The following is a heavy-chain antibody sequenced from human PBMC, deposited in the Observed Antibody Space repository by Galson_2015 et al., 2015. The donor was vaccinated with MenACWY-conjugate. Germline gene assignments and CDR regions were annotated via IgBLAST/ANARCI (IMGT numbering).Heavy chain of an antibody. D-gene: IGHD2/OR15-2a*01. CDR3: ARHVLVLVTAGNWFDP. V-gene: IGHV4-59*08. J-gene: IGHJ5*02. CDR2: VYDYGSA. Sequence: LSLTCTVSGGSISSYYWSWIRQPPGKGLEWIGDVYDYGSAKYNPSLKSRVGISVDTSKNQFSLKLRSVSAADTAVYYCARHVLVLVTAGNWFDPWGQGTLVTVSS. CDR1: GGSISSYY.